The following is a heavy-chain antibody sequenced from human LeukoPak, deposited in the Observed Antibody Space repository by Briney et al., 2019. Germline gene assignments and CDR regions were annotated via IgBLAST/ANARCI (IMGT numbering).Heavy chain of an antibody. D-gene: IGHD3-9*01. V-gene: IGHV3-74*01. Sequence: SGGSLRLSCAASGFTFSSYWMHWVRQAPGKGLVWVSRINSDGSSTSYADSVKGRFTISRDNAKNTLYLQMNSLRAEDTAVYYCAREGYFDRYVSGMDVWGQGTTVTVSS. J-gene: IGHJ6*02. CDR2: INSDGSST. CDR1: GFTFSSYW. CDR3: AREGYFDRYVSGMDV.